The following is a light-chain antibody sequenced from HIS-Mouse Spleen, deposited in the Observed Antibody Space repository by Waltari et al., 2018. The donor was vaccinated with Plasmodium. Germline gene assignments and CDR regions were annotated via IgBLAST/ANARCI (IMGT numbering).Light chain of an antibody. CDR3: QQYNNWSFT. Sequence: EIVMTQSPATLTVSPGERATLSCRASQSVSSNLAWYQQKPGQAPRLLIYGASTRATGIPARFRGSGSGTEFTLTISSLQSEDFAFYYCQQYNNWSFTFGPGTKVDIK. J-gene: IGKJ3*01. CDR2: GAS. CDR1: QSVSSN. V-gene: IGKV3-15*01.